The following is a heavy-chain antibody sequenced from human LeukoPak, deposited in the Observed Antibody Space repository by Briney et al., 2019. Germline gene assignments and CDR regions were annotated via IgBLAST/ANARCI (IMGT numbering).Heavy chain of an antibody. CDR3: AHRQWISVSGGAFDF. V-gene: IGHV2-5*02. D-gene: IGHD6-19*01. CDR2: IFWDDDK. Sequence: SGPTLVNPTQTLTLTCSFSGFSFSTSGVGVGWIRQPPGKALEWLALIFWDDDKRYSPSLKNRLTVTKDTSKNLVVLTMTNMDPVDTATYYCAHRQWISVSGGAFDFWGPGTTVTVSS. J-gene: IGHJ3*01. CDR1: GFSFSTSGVG.